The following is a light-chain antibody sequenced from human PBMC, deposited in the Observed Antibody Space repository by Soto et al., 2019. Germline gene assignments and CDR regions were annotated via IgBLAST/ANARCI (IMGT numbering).Light chain of an antibody. CDR3: QQYGSSPPSST. Sequence: EVVLTQSPGTLSLSPGERATLSCRAIXRVSSGYLAWYQQKPGQAPRLLIYGASNRATDIPDRFSGRGSGTDFTLTISRLEPEDFAVYYCQQYGSSPPSSTFGQGTRLEI. J-gene: IGKJ5*01. CDR1: XRVSSGY. V-gene: IGKV3-20*01. CDR2: GAS.